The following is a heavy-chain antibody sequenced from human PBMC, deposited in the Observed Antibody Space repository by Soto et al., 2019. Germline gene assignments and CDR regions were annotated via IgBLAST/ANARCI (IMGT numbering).Heavy chain of an antibody. V-gene: IGHV1-69*06. CDR3: ARCSGGSCYSGKNYYYYYGMDV. D-gene: IGHD2-15*01. CDR2: IIPIFGTA. CDR1: GGTFSSYA. Sequence: GPSVKVSCKASGGTFSSYAISWVRQAPGQGLEWMGGIIPIFGTANYAQKFQGSVTITADKSTSKAYMELSSLRSEDTAVYYCARCSGGSCYSGKNYYYYYGMDVWGQGTTVTVSS. J-gene: IGHJ6*02.